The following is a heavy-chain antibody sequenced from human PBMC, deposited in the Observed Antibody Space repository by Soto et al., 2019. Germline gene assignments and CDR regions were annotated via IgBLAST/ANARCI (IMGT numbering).Heavy chain of an antibody. CDR2: IYPGDSDT. CDR3: ARTAAAGKYYYGVDV. Sequence: CKGSGYSFTSYWIVWVRQMPGKGLEWMGIIYPGDSDTRYSPSFQGQVTISADKSITTAYLQWSSLKASDTAMYYCARTAAAGKYYYGVDVWGQGTTVT. CDR1: GYSFTSYW. J-gene: IGHJ6*02. D-gene: IGHD6-13*01. V-gene: IGHV5-51*01.